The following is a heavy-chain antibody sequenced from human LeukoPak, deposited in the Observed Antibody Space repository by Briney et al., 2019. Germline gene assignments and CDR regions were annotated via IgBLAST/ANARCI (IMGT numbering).Heavy chain of an antibody. CDR1: GGSISNYY. CDR3: ARSPGTGNYFDY. D-gene: IGHD3-10*01. V-gene: IGHV4-59*08. Sequence: SETLSLTCTVSGGSISNYYWSWIRQPPGKGLEWVGYIYYSGSTNYNPSLRGRVTMSVDTSKNQFSLKLSSVTAADTAVYYCARSPGTGNYFDYWGQGTLVTVSS. CDR2: IYYSGST. J-gene: IGHJ4*02.